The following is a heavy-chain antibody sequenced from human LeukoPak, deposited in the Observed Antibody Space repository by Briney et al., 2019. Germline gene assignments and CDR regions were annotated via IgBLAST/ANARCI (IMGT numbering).Heavy chain of an antibody. CDR3: AKDSGSYNYYYYMDV. CDR1: EFAFSRFG. Sequence: GGSLRLSCTASEFAFSRFGMHWVRQAPGKGLEWVSFIRYDGSNKYYADSVKGRFTISRDNSKNTLYLQMNSLRAEDTAVYYCAKDSGSYNYYYYMDVWGKGTTVTMSS. D-gene: IGHD3-10*01. CDR2: IRYDGSNK. V-gene: IGHV3-30*02. J-gene: IGHJ6*03.